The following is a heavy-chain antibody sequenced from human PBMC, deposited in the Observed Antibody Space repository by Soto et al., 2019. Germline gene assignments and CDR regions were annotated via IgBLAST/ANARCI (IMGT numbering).Heavy chain of an antibody. CDR1: GFTFSSYG. CDR3: ARKAAAGGNWFDP. Sequence: PGGSLRLSCAASGFTFSSYGMHWVRQAPGKWLEWVAVIWYDGSNKYYADSVKGRFTISRDNSKNTLYLQMNSLRAEDTAVYYCARKAAAGGNWFDPWGQGXLVTVHS. V-gene: IGHV3-33*01. CDR2: IWYDGSNK. D-gene: IGHD6-13*01. J-gene: IGHJ5*02.